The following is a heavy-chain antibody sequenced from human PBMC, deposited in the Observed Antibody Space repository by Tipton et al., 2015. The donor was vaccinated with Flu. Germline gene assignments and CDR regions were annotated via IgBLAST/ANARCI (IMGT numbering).Heavy chain of an antibody. V-gene: IGHV3-33*06. CDR1: GFNFSSYG. CDR2: IWHDGSKQ. J-gene: IGHJ6*02. CDR3: AKDNKRDASMDYYWHYGMDV. D-gene: IGHD3-10*01. Sequence: SLRLSCAASGFNFSSYGMHWVRQAPGKGLEWVAVIWHDGSKQYYADSVKGRFTISRDNSMSTLYLRMNSLRSEDTALYYCAKDNKRDASMDYYWHYGMDVWGQGTTVTVSS.